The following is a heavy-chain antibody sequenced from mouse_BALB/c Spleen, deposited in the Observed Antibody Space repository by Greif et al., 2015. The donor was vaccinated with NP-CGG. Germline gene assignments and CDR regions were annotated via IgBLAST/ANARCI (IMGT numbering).Heavy chain of an antibody. D-gene: IGHD1-1*01. CDR2: IRSKSNNYAT. CDR3: TVVAAMDY. CDR1: GFTFNTYA. Sequence: EVHLVESGGGLVQPKGSLKLSCAASGFTFNTYAMNWVRQAPGKGLEWVARIRSKSNNYATYYADSVKDRFTISRDDSQSMLYLQMNNLKTEDIAMYYCTVVAAMDYWGQGTSVTVSS. J-gene: IGHJ4*01. V-gene: IGHV10-1*02.